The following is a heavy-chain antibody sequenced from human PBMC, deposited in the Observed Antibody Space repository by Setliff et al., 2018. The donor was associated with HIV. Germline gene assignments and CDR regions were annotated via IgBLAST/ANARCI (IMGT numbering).Heavy chain of an antibody. CDR3: ARDRFTLTSSIFGF. CDR2: INAGTGNT. J-gene: IGHJ4*01. Sequence: GASVKVSCKASGYRFTGFAIHWVRQAPGQRFEWMGWINAGTGNTKYSQKFQDRVTISRDIHANTAYMELSSLRSEDTAIYYCARDRFTLTSSIFGFWGHGTLVTVSS. V-gene: IGHV1-3*01. D-gene: IGHD3-3*01. CDR1: GYRFTGFA.